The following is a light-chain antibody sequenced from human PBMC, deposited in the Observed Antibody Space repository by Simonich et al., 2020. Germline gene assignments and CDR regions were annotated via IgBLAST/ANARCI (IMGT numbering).Light chain of an antibody. CDR2: DTS. CDR1: TGAVTSGHY. V-gene: IGLV7-46*01. Sequence: QAVVTQEPSLTVSTGGTVTLTCGSSTGAVTSGHYPYWFQQKPGQAPRTLIYDTSNKHSWTPARFSGSLLGGKAALTLSGAQPEDEADYYCSSYTSSSTVVFGGGTKLTVL. J-gene: IGLJ2*01. CDR3: SSYTSSSTVV.